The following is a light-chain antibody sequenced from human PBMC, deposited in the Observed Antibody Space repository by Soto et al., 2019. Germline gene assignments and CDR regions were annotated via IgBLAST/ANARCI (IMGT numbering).Light chain of an antibody. V-gene: IGKV3-11*01. CDR1: QNIYTY. J-gene: IGKJ4*01. CDR3: QQRGNWPLT. CDR2: DAS. Sequence: ETVLTQSPATLSLSPGERATLSCRASQNIYTYLIWYQQKPGQAPRLLIYDASSRATGIPARFSGSGSGTDFTLTISSLEPEDSAVYYCQQRGNWPLTFGGGTKVEI.